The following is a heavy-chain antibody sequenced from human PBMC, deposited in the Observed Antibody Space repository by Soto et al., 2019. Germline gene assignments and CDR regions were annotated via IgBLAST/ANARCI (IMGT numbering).Heavy chain of an antibody. CDR1: GGTFRSYA. D-gene: IGHD1-26*01. Sequence: QVQLVQSGAEVKKPGSSVKVSCKASGGTFRSYAISWLRQAPGKGLGGRGGIIPIFGTANYAQKFQGRVTITADESTSTAYMELSSLRSEDTAVYYCASTPGEVGAIHNWFDPWGQGTLVTVSS. CDR2: IIPIFGTA. J-gene: IGHJ5*02. CDR3: ASTPGEVGAIHNWFDP. V-gene: IGHV1-69*01.